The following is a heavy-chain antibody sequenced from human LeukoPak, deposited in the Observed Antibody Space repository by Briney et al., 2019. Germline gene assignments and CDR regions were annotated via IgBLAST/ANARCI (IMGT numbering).Heavy chain of an antibody. J-gene: IGHJ6*04. V-gene: IGHV3-23*01. CDR2: ISGSGGST. CDR1: GFTFSSYA. D-gene: IGHD3-10*01. CDR3: AGMVRAPYYGMDV. Sequence: GGSLRLSCAASGFTFSSYAMSWVRQPPGKGLEWVSAISGSGGSTYYADSEKGRFTISRDNSKNTLYLQMNSLRAEDTAVYYCAGMVRAPYYGMDVWGKGTTVTVSS.